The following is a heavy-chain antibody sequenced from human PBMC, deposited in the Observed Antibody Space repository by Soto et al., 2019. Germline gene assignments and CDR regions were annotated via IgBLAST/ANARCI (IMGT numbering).Heavy chain of an antibody. Sequence: EVQLVQSGGGSVQPGGSLRLSCAASGFTCTNYWMHLVRQVPGKGLVWVSRIDCVGAGTSYSDSVRGRFTISRDNAENMLYLQMNSLRAEDTAVYYGTTVCKYWGPATLVTV. V-gene: IGHV3-74*01. J-gene: IGHJ4*02. CDR1: GFTCTNYW. CDR3: TTVCKY. CDR2: IDCVGAGT.